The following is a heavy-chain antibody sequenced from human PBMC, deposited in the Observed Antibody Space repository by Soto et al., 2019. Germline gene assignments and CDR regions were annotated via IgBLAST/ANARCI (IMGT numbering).Heavy chain of an antibody. J-gene: IGHJ4*02. Sequence: SVKVSCKASGGTFSSYAISWVRQAPGQGLEWMGGIIPIFGTANYAQKFQGRVTITADESTSTAYMELSSLRSEDTAVYYCARVGSYDYVWGSYRPYYFDYWGQGTLVTVSS. CDR1: GGTFSSYA. D-gene: IGHD3-16*02. CDR3: ARVGSYDYVWGSYRPYYFDY. CDR2: IIPIFGTA. V-gene: IGHV1-69*13.